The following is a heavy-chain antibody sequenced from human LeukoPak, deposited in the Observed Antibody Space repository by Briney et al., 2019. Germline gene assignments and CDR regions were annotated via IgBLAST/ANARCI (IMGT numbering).Heavy chain of an antibody. CDR2: ISSSSSYI. V-gene: IGHV3-21*01. D-gene: IGHD5-12*01. CDR3: ARGMSSGYDFDY. Sequence: NPGGSLRLSCAASGFTFSSYSMNWVRQAPGKGLEWVSSISSSSSYIYYADSVKGRLTISRDNAKNSLYLQMNSLRAEDTAVYYCARGMSSGYDFDYWGQGTLVTVSS. J-gene: IGHJ4*02. CDR1: GFTFSSYS.